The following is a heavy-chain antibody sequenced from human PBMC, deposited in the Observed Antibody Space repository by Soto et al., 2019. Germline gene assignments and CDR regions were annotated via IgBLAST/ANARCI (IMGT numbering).Heavy chain of an antibody. D-gene: IGHD1-26*01. CDR1: GDSISSSTYF. CDR2: VDYSGTT. Sequence: QLQLQESGPGLVKPSETLSLTCTVSGDSISSSTYFWGWIRQPPGKGLEWIGSVDYSGTTYYNTSLRTRATLAVDTSKNLFSRKPSSVTAADTAVYYCARHGANSGSYSGCFQHWGQGTLVTVSS. CDR3: ARHGANSGSYSGCFQH. V-gene: IGHV4-39*01. J-gene: IGHJ1*01.